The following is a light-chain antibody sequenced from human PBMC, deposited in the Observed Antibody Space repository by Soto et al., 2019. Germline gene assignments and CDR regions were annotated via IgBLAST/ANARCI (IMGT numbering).Light chain of an antibody. CDR1: QDIGNF. CDR3: QKCKVAPFT. CDR2: AAS. Sequence: LMTPSPSSLSAFVGDRGTITCRASQDIGNFLAWYQQKPGKVPKLLIYAASTLQSGVPSRFSGSGSGTDFTLTISSLQPEDVATYYCQKCKVAPFTFGGGTKVDIK. V-gene: IGKV1-27*01. J-gene: IGKJ4*01.